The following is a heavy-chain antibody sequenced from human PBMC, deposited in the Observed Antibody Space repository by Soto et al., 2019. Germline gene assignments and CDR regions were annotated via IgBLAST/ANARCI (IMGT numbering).Heavy chain of an antibody. CDR1: GFNISSNY. J-gene: IGHJ4*02. CDR3: ARGQQVSTIRGVQGFDY. V-gene: IGHV3-53*02. CDR2: LYSGGTS. Sequence: EVQLVETGGGLIQPGGSLRLSCAASGFNISSNYMAWVRQAPGKGFEWVSLLYSGGTSYYADSVKGRFTISRDNSKNTLFLQMNRLKTEDTAVYYCARGQQVSTIRGVQGFDYWGQGTLVTVSS. D-gene: IGHD3-10*01.